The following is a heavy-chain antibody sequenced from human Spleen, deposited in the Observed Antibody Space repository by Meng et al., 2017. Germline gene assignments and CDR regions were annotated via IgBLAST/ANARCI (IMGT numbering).Heavy chain of an antibody. CDR1: GFTFSNAW. J-gene: IGHJ4*02. Sequence: GESLKISCAASGFTFSNAWMSWVRQAPGKGLEWVGRIKSKTDGGTTDYAAPVKGRFTISRDDSKNTLYLQMNSLKTEDTAVYYCTTDEMTTVTTYADFDYWGQGTLVTVSS. V-gene: IGHV3-15*01. CDR2: IKSKTDGGTT. D-gene: IGHD4-17*01. CDR3: TTDEMTTVTTYADFDY.